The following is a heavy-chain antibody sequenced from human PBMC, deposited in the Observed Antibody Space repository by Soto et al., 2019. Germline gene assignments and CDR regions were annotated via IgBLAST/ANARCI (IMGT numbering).Heavy chain of an antibody. J-gene: IGHJ4*02. CDR3: AKDRRGVYCSGGTCYSADY. V-gene: IGHV3-23*01. CDR2: INGGGTT. D-gene: IGHD2-15*01. Sequence: EVQLLESGGALVQPGGSLRLSCAVSGFTFSTYVMYWVRQAPGKGLECVSSINGGGTTYYSDFVRGRFTISRDISKNTLYLQMNSLRADDTAVYYCAKDRRGVYCSGGTCYSADYWRQGTLVTVSS. CDR1: GFTFSTYV.